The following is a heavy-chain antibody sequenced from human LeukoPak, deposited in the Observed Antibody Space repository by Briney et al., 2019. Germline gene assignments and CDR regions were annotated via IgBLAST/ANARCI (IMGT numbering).Heavy chain of an antibody. V-gene: IGHV4-59*08. CDR3: ARFSYSRGWAIDY. J-gene: IGHJ4*02. CDR1: GGSISSYY. D-gene: IGHD6-19*01. CDR2: IYYSGST. Sequence: SETLSLTCSVSGGSISSYYWSWIRQPPGQALEWIGYIYYSGSTNYNSSLKSRVTISVDTSKNQFSLKLSSVTAADTAVYYCARFSYSRGWAIDYWGQGTLVTVSS.